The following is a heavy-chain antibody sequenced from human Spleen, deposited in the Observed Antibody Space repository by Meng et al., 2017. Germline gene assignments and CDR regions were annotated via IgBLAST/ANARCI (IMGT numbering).Heavy chain of an antibody. CDR3: ARGPFSGYCSSTSCYGGYYYYGMDV. CDR1: GGSISITNYY. V-gene: IGHV4-39*07. D-gene: IGHD2-2*01. Sequence: SETLSLTCTVSGGSISITNYYWGWIRQPPGKGLEWIGEINHSGSTNYNPSLKSRVTISVETSKNQFSLKLSSVTAADTAVYYCARGPFSGYCSSTSCYGGYYYYGMDVWGQGTTVTVSS. J-gene: IGHJ6*02. CDR2: INHSGST.